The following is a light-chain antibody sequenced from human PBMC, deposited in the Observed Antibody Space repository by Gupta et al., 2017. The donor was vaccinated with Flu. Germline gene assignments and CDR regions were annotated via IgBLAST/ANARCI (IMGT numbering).Light chain of an antibody. Sequence: SYVLTQPPPAPVAPGQTAKITCGGDNIGRKSVHWYQQKSGQAPALVVYADSDRPSGIPERFSGSNSGNTATLTISKVEAGDEADYFCQVWHISSDDLRVFGGGTKLTVL. CDR3: QVWHISSDDLRV. V-gene: IGLV3-21*02. CDR2: ADS. J-gene: IGLJ3*02. CDR1: NIGRKS.